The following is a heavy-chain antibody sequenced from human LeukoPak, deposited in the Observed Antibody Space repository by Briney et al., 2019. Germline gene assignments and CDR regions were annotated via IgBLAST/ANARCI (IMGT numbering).Heavy chain of an antibody. J-gene: IGHJ4*02. D-gene: IGHD3-22*01. CDR3: ARDTHAYDSSGYAAGY. V-gene: IGHV3-21*01. Sequence: GGSLRLSCAASGFTFSSYEMNWVRQAPGQGLGWVSSIGSSSSYIYYADSVKGRFTISRDNAKNSLYLQMNSLRAEDTAVYYCARDTHAYDSSGYAAGYWGQGTLVTVSS. CDR1: GFTFSSYE. CDR2: IGSSSSYI.